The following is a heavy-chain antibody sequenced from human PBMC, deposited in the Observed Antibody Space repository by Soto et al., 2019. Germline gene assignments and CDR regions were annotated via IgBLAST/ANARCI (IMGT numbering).Heavy chain of an antibody. CDR2: ISGSGGST. D-gene: IGHD2-15*01. Sequence: EVQLLESGGGLVQPGGSLRLSCAASGFTFSSYAMSWVRQAPGKGLEWVSAISGSGGSTYYADSVKGRFTISRDNSKNTLYLQMNSRRAEDTAVYYCAKGFPLGYCSGGSCYPYDAFDIWGQGTMVTVSS. CDR3: AKGFPLGYCSGGSCYPYDAFDI. J-gene: IGHJ3*02. CDR1: GFTFSSYA. V-gene: IGHV3-23*01.